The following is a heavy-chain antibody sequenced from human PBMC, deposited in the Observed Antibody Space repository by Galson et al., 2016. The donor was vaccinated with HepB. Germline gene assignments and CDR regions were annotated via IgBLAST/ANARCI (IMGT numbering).Heavy chain of an antibody. Sequence: AASGFTFSNYAMSWVRQAPGKGLEWVSGLSDSGSAAYYADSVKGRFTISRDNSKNTLSLQMDSLGVEDTAVYYCAKEHSRHGNPYFDYWGQGTLVTVSS. J-gene: IGHJ4*02. CDR1: GFTFSNYA. V-gene: IGHV3-23*01. D-gene: IGHD1-14*01. CDR3: AKEHSRHGNPYFDY. CDR2: LSDSGSAA.